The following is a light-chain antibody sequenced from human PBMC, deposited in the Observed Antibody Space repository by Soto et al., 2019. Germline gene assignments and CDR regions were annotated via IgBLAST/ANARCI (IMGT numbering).Light chain of an antibody. CDR3: QQYYSTPFT. Sequence: DIVMTQSPDSLAVSLGERATINCKSSQSVLYSSINKKYLAWYQQKPGQPPRLLIYWASTRESGVPDRFSGSGSGTDFTLTISSLQAEDVAVYYCQQYYSTPFTFGPGTKVDIK. CDR2: WAS. V-gene: IGKV4-1*01. J-gene: IGKJ3*01. CDR1: QSVLYSSINKKY.